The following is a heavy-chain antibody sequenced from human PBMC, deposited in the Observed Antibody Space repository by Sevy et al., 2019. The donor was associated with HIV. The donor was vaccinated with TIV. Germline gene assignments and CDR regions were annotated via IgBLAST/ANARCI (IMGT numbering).Heavy chain of an antibody. CDR2: TSHDGKYN. D-gene: IGHD2-21*02. CDR3: ARLFCCGGDCYYLDY. J-gene: IGHJ4*02. CDR1: GFTFSSYD. Sequence: GGSLRLSCAGSGFTFSSYDMHWVRQAPGKGLEWVAVTSHDGKYNNYADSVKVRFTISRDNFKNTLYLQMNSLRVEDTAVYFCARLFCCGGDCYYLDYWGQGALVTVSS. V-gene: IGHV3-30*04.